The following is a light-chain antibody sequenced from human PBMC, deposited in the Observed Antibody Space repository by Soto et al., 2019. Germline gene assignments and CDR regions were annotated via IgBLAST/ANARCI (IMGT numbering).Light chain of an antibody. Sequence: DIVMTQSPDSLSVSLGEKATINCKSSQSFLSSSNNKNYLAWYQQKPGQPPKVVIYWASTRGSGVPDRFSGSGSGTEFTLTIISLQSEDFAVYYCQQYNNWPTFGQGTKVDNK. V-gene: IGKV4-1*01. J-gene: IGKJ1*01. CDR3: QQYNNWPT. CDR2: WAS. CDR1: QSFLSSSNNKNY.